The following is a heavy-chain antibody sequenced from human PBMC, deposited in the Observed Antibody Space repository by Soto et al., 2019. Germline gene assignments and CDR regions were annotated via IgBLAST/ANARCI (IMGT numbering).Heavy chain of an antibody. CDR2: INSDGSSI. CDR1: GFSFSTW. J-gene: IGHJ4*02. CDR3: TRGASGYGNFDY. D-gene: IGHD5-12*01. V-gene: IGHV3-74*01. Sequence: EVQLVESGGGVVQPGGSLRLSCVASGFSFSTWMHWVRQAPGKGLEWLSRINSDGSSISYADFVKGRFTVSRDNVKNTVYLQIYSLKVEDTAVYYCTRGASGYGNFDYWGQGVLLTVS.